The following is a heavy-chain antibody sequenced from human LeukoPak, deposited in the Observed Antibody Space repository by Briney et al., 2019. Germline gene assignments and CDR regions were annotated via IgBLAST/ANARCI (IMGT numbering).Heavy chain of an antibody. CDR1: GYTFTRYG. D-gene: IGHD2-2*01. Sequence: GASVKVSCKASGYTFTRYGCSWVRQAPGRGREWMGWISAYYGNKNYAQKLQGRVTMTTDTSTSTAYMELRSLRSDDTAVYYCARAVVPAVNEPYEYFQHWGQGTLVTVSS. J-gene: IGHJ1*01. CDR2: ISAYYGNK. V-gene: IGHV1-18*01. CDR3: ARAVVPAVNEPYEYFQH.